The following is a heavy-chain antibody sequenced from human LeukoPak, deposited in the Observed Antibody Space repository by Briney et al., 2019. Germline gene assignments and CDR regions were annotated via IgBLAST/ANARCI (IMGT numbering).Heavy chain of an antibody. V-gene: IGHV1-69*05. J-gene: IGHJ4*02. CDR3: ARSVYYYDSSGYYLHDDY. D-gene: IGHD3-22*01. CDR2: IIPIFGTA. Sequence: ASVKVSCKASGGTFSSYAISWVRQAPGQGLEWMGRIIPIFGTANYAQKFQGRVTITTDASTSTAYMELSSLRSEDTAVYYCARSVYYYDSSGYYLHDDYWGQGTLVTVSS. CDR1: GGTFSSYA.